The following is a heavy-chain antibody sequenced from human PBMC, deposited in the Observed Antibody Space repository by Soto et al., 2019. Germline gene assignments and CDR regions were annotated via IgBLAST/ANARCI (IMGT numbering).Heavy chain of an antibody. J-gene: IGHJ3*02. Sequence: LRLSCAASGFTFSTYSMNWVRQAPGKGLGWVSSISSSSNYIYYADSVKGRFTISRDNAKNSLYLQMNSLGAEDTAVYYCARERFYDASDAFDIWGQGTMVTVSS. CDR2: ISSSSNYI. V-gene: IGHV3-21*01. CDR3: ARERFYDASDAFDI. D-gene: IGHD3-22*01. CDR1: GFTFSTYS.